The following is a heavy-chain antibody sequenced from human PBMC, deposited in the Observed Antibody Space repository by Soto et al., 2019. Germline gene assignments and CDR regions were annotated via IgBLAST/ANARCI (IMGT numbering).Heavy chain of an antibody. V-gene: IGHV4-61*08. J-gene: IGHJ4*02. CDR2: IFYSGST. Sequence: SETLSLTCTVSGDSIFSGDFYWSWIRQPPGKGLEWIGYIFYSGSTKYNPSLRGRLTISADTSKNQFSLRLNSVSAADTAVYYCAKNSMVRGLHYWGRGNLVTVSS. CDR1: GDSIFSGDFY. CDR3: AKNSMVRGLHY. D-gene: IGHD3-10*01.